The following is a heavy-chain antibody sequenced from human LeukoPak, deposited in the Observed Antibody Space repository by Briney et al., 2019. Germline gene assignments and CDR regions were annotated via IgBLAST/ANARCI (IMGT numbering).Heavy chain of an antibody. CDR1: GYSFTSYW. J-gene: IGHJ5*02. Sequence: GESLKISCKGSGYSFTSYWIGGVRQMPGKGLEWMGIIYPGDSDTRYSPSFQGQVTISADKSISTAYLQWSSLKASDTAMYYCARLTLYDSSGYYGWFDPWGQGTLVTVSS. V-gene: IGHV5-51*01. CDR3: ARLTLYDSSGYYGWFDP. CDR2: IYPGDSDT. D-gene: IGHD3-22*01.